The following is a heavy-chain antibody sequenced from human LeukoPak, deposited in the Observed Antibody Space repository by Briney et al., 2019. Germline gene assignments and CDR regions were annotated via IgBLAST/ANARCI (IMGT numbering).Heavy chain of an antibody. J-gene: IGHJ4*02. CDR2: INHSGGT. CDR3: ARGHSSGLLDY. CDR1: GGSFSGYY. Sequence: SETLSLTCAVYGGSFSGYYWSWIRQPPGKGLEWIGEINHSGGTNYNPSLKSRVTISVDTSKNQFSLKLSSVTAADTAVYYCARGHSSGLLDYWGQGTLVTVSS. D-gene: IGHD6-19*01. V-gene: IGHV4-34*01.